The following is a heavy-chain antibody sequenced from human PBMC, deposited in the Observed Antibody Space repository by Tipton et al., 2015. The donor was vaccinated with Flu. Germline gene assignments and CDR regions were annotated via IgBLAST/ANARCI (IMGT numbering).Heavy chain of an antibody. V-gene: IGHV4-59*08. CDR2: IYYSGST. CDR3: ARDSAAHYGMDV. Sequence: TLSLTCTVSGGSISSYYWSWIRQPPGKGLEWIGYIYYSGSTNYNPSLKSRVTISVDTSKNQFSLKLSSLTAADTAVYYCARDSAAHYGMDVWGQGTTVTVSS. J-gene: IGHJ6*02. CDR1: GGSISSYY. D-gene: IGHD6-13*01.